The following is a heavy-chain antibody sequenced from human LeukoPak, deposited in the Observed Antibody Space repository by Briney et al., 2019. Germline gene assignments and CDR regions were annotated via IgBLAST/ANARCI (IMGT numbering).Heavy chain of an antibody. CDR2: IKQDGSEK. CDR3: ARDLVGNAFDI. CDR1: GFTFSSYW. V-gene: IGHV3-7*01. Sequence: GGSLRLSCAASGFTFSSYWMSWVRQAPGKGLEWVANIKQDGSEKYYVDSVKGRFTISRDNAKNSSYLQMNSLRAEDTAVYYCARDLVGNAFDIWGQGTMVTVSS. D-gene: IGHD2-15*01. J-gene: IGHJ3*02.